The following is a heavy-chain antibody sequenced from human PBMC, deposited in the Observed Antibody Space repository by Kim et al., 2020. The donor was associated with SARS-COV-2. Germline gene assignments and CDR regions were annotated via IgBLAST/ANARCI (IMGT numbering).Heavy chain of an antibody. Sequence: SETLSLTCAVSGGSISSSNWWSWVRQPPGKGLEWIGEIYHSGSTNYNPSLKSRVTISVDKSKNQFSLKLSSVTAADTAVYYCARASGWKAEYFQHWGQGTLVTVSS. CDR1: GGSISSSNW. CDR3: ARASGWKAEYFQH. V-gene: IGHV4-4*02. D-gene: IGHD6-19*01. CDR2: IYHSGST. J-gene: IGHJ1*01.